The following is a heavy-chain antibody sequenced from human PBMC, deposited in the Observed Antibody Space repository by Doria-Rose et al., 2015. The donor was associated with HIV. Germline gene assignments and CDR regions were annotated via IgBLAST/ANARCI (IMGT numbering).Heavy chain of an antibody. CDR2: IGVYGNT. D-gene: IGHD3-22*01. CDR1: GYTFSNFG. J-gene: IGHJ1*01. CDR3: ARDYDSSGYYFFQH. V-gene: IGHV1-18*01. Sequence: VKVSCKASGYTFSNFGVSWVRQAPGQGLEWMGWIGVYGNTDYAQKFQGSVTMTTDTSTSTAYMELRSLRSDDTAVYYCARDYDSSGYYFFQHWGQGTLVAVSS.